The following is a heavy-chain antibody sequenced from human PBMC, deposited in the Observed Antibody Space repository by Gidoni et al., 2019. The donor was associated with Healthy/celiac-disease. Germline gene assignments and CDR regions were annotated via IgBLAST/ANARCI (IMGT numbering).Heavy chain of an antibody. Sequence: QVQLVQSGAEVKKPGSSVKVSCKASGCTFISYASHWVRQAPGQGLEWMGGIIHIFGTANYAQKFQGRVTITAEKSTSTAYMELSSLRSEDTAVYYCARFGSGSRDGWFDPWGQGTLVTVSS. V-gene: IGHV1-69*06. J-gene: IGHJ5*02. CDR1: GCTFISYA. D-gene: IGHD3-10*01. CDR3: ARFGSGSRDGWFDP. CDR2: IIHIFGTA.